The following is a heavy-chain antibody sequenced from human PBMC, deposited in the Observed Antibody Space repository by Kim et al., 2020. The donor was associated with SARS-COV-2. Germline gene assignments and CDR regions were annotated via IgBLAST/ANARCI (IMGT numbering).Heavy chain of an antibody. Sequence: SQTLSLTCAISGDSVSSNSAAWNWIRQSPSRGLEWLGRTYYRSKWYNDYAVSVKSRITINPDTSKNQFSLQLNSVTPEDTAVYYCAREETAFGEILGAFDIRGQGTVVTVSS. V-gene: IGHV6-1*01. CDR2: TYYRSKWYN. CDR3: AREETAFGEILGAFDI. J-gene: IGHJ3*02. CDR1: GDSVSSNSAA. D-gene: IGHD3-10*01.